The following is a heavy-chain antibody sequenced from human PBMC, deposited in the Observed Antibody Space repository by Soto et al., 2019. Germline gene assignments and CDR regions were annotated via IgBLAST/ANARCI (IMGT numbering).Heavy chain of an antibody. Sequence: SETLSLTCTVSGGSISGSTYYWGWIRQPPGKGLEWIGSIYYSGSTYYNPSLKSRVTISVVTSKKQFSLKLSSVTAADTAVYYCARRYYEFWSRYPPSLYGMDVWGQGTMVS. CDR3: ARRYYEFWSRYPPSLYGMDV. J-gene: IGHJ6*02. V-gene: IGHV4-39*01. CDR1: GGSISGSTYY. D-gene: IGHD3-3*01. CDR2: IYYSGST.